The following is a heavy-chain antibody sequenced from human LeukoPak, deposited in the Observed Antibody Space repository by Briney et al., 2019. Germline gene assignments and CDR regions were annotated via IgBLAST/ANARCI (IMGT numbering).Heavy chain of an antibody. D-gene: IGHD6-19*01. CDR2: INSDGSTT. CDR3: ARDQWWQFIAVAITSYFDS. J-gene: IGHJ4*02. V-gene: IGHV3-74*01. Sequence: GGSLRLSCAAPGFTLNGYWMHWVRQAPGKGLVWVSRINSDGSTTSYADSVKGRFTISRDNSKNTLYLQMNSLRAEDTAVYYCARDQWWQFIAVAITSYFDSWGQGTLVTVSS. CDR1: GFTLNGYW.